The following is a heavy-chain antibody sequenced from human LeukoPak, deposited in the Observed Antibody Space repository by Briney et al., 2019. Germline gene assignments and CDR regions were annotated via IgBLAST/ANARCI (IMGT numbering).Heavy chain of an antibody. CDR1: GFIVGDTH. D-gene: IGHD5-18*01. Sequence: GGSLRLSCAGSGFIVGDTHMTWVRQAPGKGLEWVSLVYSGITTHYADSVKGRFSISRDHSDNILYLQMNTLRAEDTAVYYCARLQGYSLGYQYFYYMDVWGTGTTVTVSS. CDR3: ARLQGYSLGYQYFYYMDV. J-gene: IGHJ6*03. CDR2: VYSGITT. V-gene: IGHV3-53*01.